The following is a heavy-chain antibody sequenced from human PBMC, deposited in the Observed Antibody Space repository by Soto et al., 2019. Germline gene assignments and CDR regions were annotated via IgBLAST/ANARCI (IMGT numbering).Heavy chain of an antibody. D-gene: IGHD3-9*01. CDR2: ISYDGSNK. J-gene: IGHJ4*02. CDR3: AKEEGLVTLDY. V-gene: IGHV3-30*18. CDR1: GFTFSSYG. Sequence: PGGSLRLSCAASGFTFSSYGMHWVRQAPGKGLEWVAVISYDGSNKYYADSVKGRFTISRDNSKNTLYLQMSSLRAEDTAVYYCAKEEGLVTLDYWGQGTLVTGSS.